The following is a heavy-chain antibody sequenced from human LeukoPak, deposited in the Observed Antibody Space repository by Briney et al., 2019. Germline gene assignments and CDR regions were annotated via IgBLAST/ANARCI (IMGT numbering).Heavy chain of an antibody. CDR1: GFTFSSYS. Sequence: PGGSLRLSCAASGFTFSSYSMHWVRQAPGKGLEWVAVISYDGSNKYYADSVKGRFTISRDNSKNTLYLQMNSLRAEDTAVYYCAKDSSGWYGREYYFDYWGQGTLVTVSS. J-gene: IGHJ4*02. CDR3: AKDSSGWYGREYYFDY. CDR2: ISYDGSNK. D-gene: IGHD6-19*01. V-gene: IGHV3-30*18.